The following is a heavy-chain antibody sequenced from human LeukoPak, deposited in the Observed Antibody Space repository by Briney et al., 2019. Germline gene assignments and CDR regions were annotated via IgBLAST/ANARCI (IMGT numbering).Heavy chain of an antibody. D-gene: IGHD6-19*01. CDR1: GYTFTSYG. J-gene: IGHJ4*02. CDR2: ISAYNGNT. V-gene: IGHV1-18*01. Sequence: ASVKVSCKASGYTFTSYGISWVRQAPGQGLKWMGWISAYNGNTNYAQKLQGRVTMTTDTSTSTAYMELRSLRSDDTAVYYCARDTEYSSGWQRDYWGQGTLVTVSS. CDR3: ARDTEYSSGWQRDY.